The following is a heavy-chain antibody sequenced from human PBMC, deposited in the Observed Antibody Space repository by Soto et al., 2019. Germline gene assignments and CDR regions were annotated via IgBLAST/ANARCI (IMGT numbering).Heavy chain of an antibody. CDR2: IHHTGRT. D-gene: IGHD5-18*01. J-gene: IGHJ4*02. CDR3: ARNGAYSMDY. CDR1: GTSISTGNW. V-gene: IGHV4-4*02. Sequence: QVHLQESGPGLVEPSETLSLTCAVSGTSISTGNWWSWVRQPPGKGLQWIGEIHHTGRTTYNPSLNSRVTMSADKSKNQLSLRLSSVTATDTAIYYCARNGAYSMDYWGQGILVAVSS.